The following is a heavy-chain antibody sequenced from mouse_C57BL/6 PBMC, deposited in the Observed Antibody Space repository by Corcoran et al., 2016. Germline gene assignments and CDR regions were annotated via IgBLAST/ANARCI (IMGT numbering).Heavy chain of an antibody. V-gene: IGHV9-3*01. CDR2: INTYSGVP. CDR1: GYTFTTYG. CDR3: ARSHGNDFDY. D-gene: IGHD2-1*01. J-gene: IGHJ2*01. Sequence: QIQLVQSGPELKKPGETVKISCTASGYTFTTYGMSWVNQAPRKGLKWMGWINTYSGVPTYADDFKGRFAFSLETSASTAYLQINNLKNEDTATYFCARSHGNDFDYWGQGTTLTVSS.